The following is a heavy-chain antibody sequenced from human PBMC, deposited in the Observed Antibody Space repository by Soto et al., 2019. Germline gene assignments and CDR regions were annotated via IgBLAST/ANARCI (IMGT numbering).Heavy chain of an antibody. CDR2: VSHDGRNT. Sequence: GGSLRLSCAASGFTFSDYAMHWVRQAPGKGLEWVAVVSHDGRNTHYADSVKGRFTISRDSSKNTVSLEMTSLRAEDTAVYYCAQSKVGATSNYFDYWGQGTLVTVSS. D-gene: IGHD1-26*01. J-gene: IGHJ4*02. CDR1: GFTFSDYA. CDR3: AQSKVGATSNYFDY. V-gene: IGHV3-30*03.